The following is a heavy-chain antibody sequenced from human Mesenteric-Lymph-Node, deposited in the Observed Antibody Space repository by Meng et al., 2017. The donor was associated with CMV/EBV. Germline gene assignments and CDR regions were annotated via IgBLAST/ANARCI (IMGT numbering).Heavy chain of an antibody. Sequence: GESLKISCAASGFTFSSYAMHWVRQAPGKGLEWVSSISSSSSYIYYADSVKGRFTISRDNAKNSVYLQMNSLRVEDTAVYYCARDPPRGCSTTSCSGYWGQGTLVTVSS. V-gene: IGHV3-21*01. CDR3: ARDPPRGCSTTSCSGY. D-gene: IGHD2-2*01. CDR2: ISSSSSYI. CDR1: GFTFSSYA. J-gene: IGHJ4*02.